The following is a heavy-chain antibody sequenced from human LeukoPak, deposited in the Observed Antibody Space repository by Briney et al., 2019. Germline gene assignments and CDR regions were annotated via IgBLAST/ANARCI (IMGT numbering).Heavy chain of an antibody. CDR1: GGSFSGYY. CDR2: INHSGST. Sequence: SETLSLTCAVYGGSFSGYYWSWIRQPPGKGLEWIGEINHSGSTNYNPSLKSRVTTSVDTSKNQFSLKLSSVTAADTAVYYCAGGESPSQADAFDIWGQGTMVTVSS. J-gene: IGHJ3*02. V-gene: IGHV4-34*01. CDR3: AGGESPSQADAFDI.